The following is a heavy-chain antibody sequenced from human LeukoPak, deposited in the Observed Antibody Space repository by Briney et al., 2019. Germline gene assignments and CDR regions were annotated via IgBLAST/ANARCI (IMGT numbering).Heavy chain of an antibody. Sequence: GGSLRLSCAASGFTFSSYWMSWVRQAPGKGLEWVAVISYDGSNKYYADSVKGRFTISRDNSKNTLYLQMNSLRAEDTAVYYCAKDGSIKPGYYFDYWGQGTLVTVSS. CDR2: ISYDGSNK. J-gene: IGHJ4*02. V-gene: IGHV3-30*18. D-gene: IGHD5-24*01. CDR3: AKDGSIKPGYYFDY. CDR1: GFTFSSYW.